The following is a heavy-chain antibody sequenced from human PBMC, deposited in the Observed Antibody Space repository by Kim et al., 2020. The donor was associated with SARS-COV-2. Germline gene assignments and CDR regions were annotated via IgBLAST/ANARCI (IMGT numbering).Heavy chain of an antibody. Sequence: GSTYNPSLKSRVTISVDTSKNQFSLKLSSVTAADTAVYYCARAPYGMDVWGQGTTVTVSS. J-gene: IGHJ6*02. CDR2: GST. V-gene: IGHV4-31*02. CDR3: ARAPYGMDV.